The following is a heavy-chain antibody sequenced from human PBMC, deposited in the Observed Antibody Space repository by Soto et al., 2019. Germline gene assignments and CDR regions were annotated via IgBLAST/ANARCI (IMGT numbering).Heavy chain of an antibody. J-gene: IGHJ3*02. CDR1: GFSFSSYS. D-gene: IGHD6-19*01. V-gene: IGHV3-48*02. CDR2: ISSSKTYI. Sequence: EVQLVESGGGLVQPGQSLRVSCAASGFSFSSYSMNWVRQAPGKGLEWISYISSSKTYIWYADSVKGRFTISRDNAKNSLSQQMNSLRDEDTAVYYCVRDSGWAFDIWGLGTMVTVSS. CDR3: VRDSGWAFDI.